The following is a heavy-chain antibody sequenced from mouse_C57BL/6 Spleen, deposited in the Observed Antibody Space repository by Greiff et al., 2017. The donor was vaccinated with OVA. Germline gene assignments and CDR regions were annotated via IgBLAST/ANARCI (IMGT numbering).Heavy chain of an antibody. CDR2: IHPNSCST. CDR1: GYTFTSYW. V-gene: IGHV1-64*01. CDR3: ARGGGRNFDY. J-gene: IGHJ2*01. Sequence: VQLQQPGAELVKPGASVQLSCKASGYTFTSYWMPWVKPRPGQGLEWIGMIHPNSCSTNYHEKFTSKAPLTVDKTSSTAYMQLSRLTSEDSAVYYCARGGGRNFDYWGQGTTLTVSS. D-gene: IGHD3-3*01.